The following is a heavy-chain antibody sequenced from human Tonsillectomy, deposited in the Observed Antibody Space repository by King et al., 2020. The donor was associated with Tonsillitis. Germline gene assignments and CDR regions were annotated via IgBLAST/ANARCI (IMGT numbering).Heavy chain of an antibody. D-gene: IGHD2-2*01. J-gene: IGHJ4*02. CDR3: ARHDYCSSTSCTGIDY. Sequence: VQLVESGAEVKKPGESLKISCKGSGYSFTSYWIGWVRQMPGKGLEWMGIIYPGDSDTRYSPSFQGQVTISADKSISTAYLQWSSLKASDTAMYYCARHDYCSSTSCTGIDYWGQGTLVTVSS. V-gene: IGHV5-51*01. CDR2: IYPGDSDT. CDR1: GYSFTSYW.